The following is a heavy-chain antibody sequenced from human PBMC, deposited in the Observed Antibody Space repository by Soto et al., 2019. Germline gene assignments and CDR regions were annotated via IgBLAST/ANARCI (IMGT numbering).Heavy chain of an antibody. CDR1: GFSFKTFW. D-gene: IGHD3-10*01. V-gene: IGHV3-7*01. J-gene: IGHJ4*02. CDR3: ARDYGSGSYFEIDY. CDR2: INQDGSER. Sequence: GGSLRLSCATSGFSFKTFWLNWVRQAPGRGLEWVANINQDGSERNYVDSVKGRFTISRDNAQNSLYLQMNSLRAEDTAVYYCARDYGSGSYFEIDYWGQGTLVTVSS.